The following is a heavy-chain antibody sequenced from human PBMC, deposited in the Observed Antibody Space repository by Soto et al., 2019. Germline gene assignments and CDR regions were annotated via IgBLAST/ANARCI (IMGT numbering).Heavy chain of an antibody. CDR1: GFIFSEST. CDR3: VKQAHGLDGVAFDY. V-gene: IGHV3-64D*06. J-gene: IGHJ4*02. D-gene: IGHD2-15*01. Sequence: XECLRLSCSACGFIFSESTIYWVRQVPGKGLEAISAVSTSGRSTYYADSVKDRFTISRDNSKNTLFLQMGSLRPEDTAIYYCVKQAHGLDGVAFDYWGQGTQVTSPQ. CDR2: VSTSGRST.